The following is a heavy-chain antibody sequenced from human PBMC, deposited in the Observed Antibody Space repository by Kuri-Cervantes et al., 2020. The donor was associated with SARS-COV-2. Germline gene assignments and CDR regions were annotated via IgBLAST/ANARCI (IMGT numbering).Heavy chain of an antibody. D-gene: IGHD3-22*01. CDR3: ARGVVRNKMIVVVFTGTEYYFDS. Sequence: GSLRLSCAVSGYSISSGYYWGWIRQPPGKGLEWIGSIYHSGSTYYNPSLKSRVTISVDTSKNQFSLKLNSVTAADTGVYYCARGVVRNKMIVVVFTGTEYYFDSWGQGTLVTVSS. J-gene: IGHJ4*02. CDR2: IYHSGST. CDR1: GYSISSGYY. V-gene: IGHV4-38-2*01.